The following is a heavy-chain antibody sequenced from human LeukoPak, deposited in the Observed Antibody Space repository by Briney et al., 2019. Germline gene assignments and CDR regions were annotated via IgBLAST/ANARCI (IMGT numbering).Heavy chain of an antibody. CDR2: ISGSGGST. D-gene: IGHD5-24*01. V-gene: IGHV3-23*01. Sequence: GSLRLSCEASGFTFSSYAMSWVRQAPGKGLEWVSAISGSGGSTYYADSVKGRFTISRDNSKNTLYLQMNSLRAEDTAVYYCAKAIGMATIPYYFDYWGQGTLVTVSS. J-gene: IGHJ4*02. CDR1: GFTFSSYA. CDR3: AKAIGMATIPYYFDY.